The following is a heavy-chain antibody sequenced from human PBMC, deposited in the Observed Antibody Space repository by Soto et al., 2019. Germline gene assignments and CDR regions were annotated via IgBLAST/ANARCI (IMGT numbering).Heavy chain of an antibody. D-gene: IGHD2-8*01. CDR3: AKEDDAWTNGYFDL. Sequence: EVQLLESGGVLVQPGGTLRLSCAASGFTFSSYDMSWVRQAPGKGLEWVSAISGSGVGTFYAESVKGRFTISRDNSKNTLYVQMNSLRVEDTAIYYCAKEDDAWTNGYFDLWGQGTMVTVSS. V-gene: IGHV3-23*01. CDR2: ISGSGVGT. J-gene: IGHJ3*01. CDR1: GFTFSSYD.